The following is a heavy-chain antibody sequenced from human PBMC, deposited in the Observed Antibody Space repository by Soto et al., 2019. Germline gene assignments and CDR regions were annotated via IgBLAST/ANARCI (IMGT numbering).Heavy chain of an antibody. CDR2: ITGSSSYI. CDR1: GFIFSSHN. CDR3: ARLVASETGYGMDV. Sequence: GSLRLSCAASGFIFSSHNMNWVRQAPGKGLEWVSSITGSSSYIFYADSVKGRFTISRDNAKNTVYLQMNSLRAEDTGVYYCARLVASETGYGMDVWGQGTTVTVSS. V-gene: IGHV3-21*06. J-gene: IGHJ6*02. D-gene: IGHD3-9*01.